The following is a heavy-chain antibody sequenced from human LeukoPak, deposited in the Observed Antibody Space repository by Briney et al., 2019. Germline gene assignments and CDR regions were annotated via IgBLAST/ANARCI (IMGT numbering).Heavy chain of an antibody. Sequence: GGSLRLSCAVSGFTFSRYTMHWVRQAPGKGVEWVAVISYDGSRKYYADSVKGRFTISRDNSKNTLYLQMNSLRGEDTAVYYCARDGPYGDLRYYFDYWGQGTLVTVSS. CDR1: GFTFSRYT. D-gene: IGHD4-17*01. V-gene: IGHV3-30-3*01. CDR2: ISYDGSRK. J-gene: IGHJ4*02. CDR3: ARDGPYGDLRYYFDY.